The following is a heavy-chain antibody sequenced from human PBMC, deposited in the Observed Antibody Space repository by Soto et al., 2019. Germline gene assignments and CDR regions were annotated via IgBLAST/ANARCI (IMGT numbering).Heavy chain of an antibody. CDR2: VHTGHGTT. D-gene: IGHD3-16*02. CDR3: ARVHGGGSSRIDY. V-gene: IGHV1-3*04. J-gene: IGHJ4*02. CDR1: GYILSYYT. Sequence: QVQLVQSGPEVKKPGAPLKVSCKASGYILSYYTIHWVRQAPGQRLEWMGWVHTGHGTTRYSQRLQDKITITRDTTASTASVELSSLTSEDPAVYYCARVHGGGSSRIDYWGQGTLVTVSS.